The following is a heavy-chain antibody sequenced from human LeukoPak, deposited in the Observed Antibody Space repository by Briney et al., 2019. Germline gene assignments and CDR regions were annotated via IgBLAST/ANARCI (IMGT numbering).Heavy chain of an antibody. J-gene: IGHJ3*02. CDR2: ISAYNGNT. CDR3: ARSTYGGIPFDI. CDR1: GYTFTSYG. Sequence: ASVKVSCKASGYTFTSYGISWVRQATGQGLEWMGWISAYNGNTNYAQKLQGRVTMTTDTSTTTAYMELRSLRSDDTPMYYCARSTYGGIPFDIWGQGTMVTVSS. V-gene: IGHV1-18*04. D-gene: IGHD3-10*01.